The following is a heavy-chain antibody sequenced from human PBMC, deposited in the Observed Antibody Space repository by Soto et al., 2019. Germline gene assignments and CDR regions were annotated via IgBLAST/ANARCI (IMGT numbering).Heavy chain of an antibody. V-gene: IGHV4-30-2*01. CDR2: VYHSGST. Sequence: SETLSLTCAVSGGSISSGGYSWSWIRQPPGKGLEWIGYVYHSGSTYYNPSLKSRVTISVDRSKNQFSLKLSSVTAADTAVYYCARVEIQLWLHSDYWGQGTLVTVSS. D-gene: IGHD5-18*01. J-gene: IGHJ4*02. CDR3: ARVEIQLWLHSDY. CDR1: GGSISSGGYS.